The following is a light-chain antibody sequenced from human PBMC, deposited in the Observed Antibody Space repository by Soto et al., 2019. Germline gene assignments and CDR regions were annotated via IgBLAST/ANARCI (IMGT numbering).Light chain of an antibody. J-gene: IGKJ1*01. CDR1: QSIDIW. Sequence: DVQMTQSPSTLSASVGDRVTITCRASQSIDIWLAWYHQKPGKAPNLLIYKASTLETGVPSRFTGSGSGTEFTLTISSLQPDDFATYYCQQYNTFSTFGQGTKVEMK. CDR3: QQYNTFST. CDR2: KAS. V-gene: IGKV1-5*03.